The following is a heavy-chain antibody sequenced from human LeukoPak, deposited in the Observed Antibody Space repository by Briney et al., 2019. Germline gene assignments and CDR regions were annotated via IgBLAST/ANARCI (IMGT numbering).Heavy chain of an antibody. Sequence: GGSLRLSCAASGFTFDDYSMHWVRHAPGKGLEWVSLITWDGGSTYYADSVKGRFTISRDNSKNSLYLQMNSLRADDTALYYCAKDGKNYDYWGQGTLVTVSS. CDR3: AKDGKNYDY. V-gene: IGHV3-43D*03. J-gene: IGHJ4*02. CDR2: ITWDGGST. CDR1: GFTFDDYS.